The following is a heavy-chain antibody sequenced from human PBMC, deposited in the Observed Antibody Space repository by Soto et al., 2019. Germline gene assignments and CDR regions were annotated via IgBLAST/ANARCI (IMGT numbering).Heavy chain of an antibody. Sequence: EVQLLESGGGLVQPGGSLRLSCAASGFTFSSYAMSWVRQAPGKGLEWISAISGSGGSTYYADSVKGRFTISRDNSKNTLYLQMSSLRGEDTAVYYCAKDGGRGYYAFDIWGQGTMVTVSS. CDR3: AKDGGRGYYAFDI. V-gene: IGHV3-23*01. CDR2: ISGSGGST. D-gene: IGHD2-15*01. CDR1: GFTFSSYA. J-gene: IGHJ3*02.